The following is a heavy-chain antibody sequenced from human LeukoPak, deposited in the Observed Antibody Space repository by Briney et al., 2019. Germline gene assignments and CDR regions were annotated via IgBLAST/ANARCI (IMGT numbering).Heavy chain of an antibody. CDR3: AKDKGPRWGLRLGELSLED. CDR1: GFTFSSYW. V-gene: IGHV3-7*03. Sequence: GGSLRLSCAASGFTFSSYWMSWVRQAPGKGLEWVANIKQDGSEKYYVDSVKGRFTISRDNAKNSLYLQMNSLRAEDTALYYCAKDKGPRWGLRLGELSLEDWGQGTLVTVSS. J-gene: IGHJ4*02. D-gene: IGHD3-16*02. CDR2: IKQDGSEK.